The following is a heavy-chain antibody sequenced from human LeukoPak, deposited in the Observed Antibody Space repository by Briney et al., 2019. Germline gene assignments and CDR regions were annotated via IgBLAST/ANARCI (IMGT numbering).Heavy chain of an antibody. CDR2: IYYSGST. CDR1: GGSISSYY. Sequence: PSETLSLTCTVSGGSISSYYWSWIRQPPGKGLEWIGYIYYSGSTNYNPSLKSRVTISVDTSKNQFSLKLSSVTAADTAVYYCASTDSSSWYRYYYYGMDVWGQGNTVTVSS. CDR3: ASTDSSSWYRYYYYGMDV. J-gene: IGHJ6*02. V-gene: IGHV4-59*01. D-gene: IGHD6-13*01.